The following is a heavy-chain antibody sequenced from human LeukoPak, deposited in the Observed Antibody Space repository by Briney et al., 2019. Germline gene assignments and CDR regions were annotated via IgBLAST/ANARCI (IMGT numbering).Heavy chain of an antibody. V-gene: IGHV1-46*01. CDR1: GYTFTSYY. CDR2: INPSGGST. J-gene: IGHJ4*02. CDR3: ARENSGYDVFDY. D-gene: IGHD5-12*01. Sequence: ASVKVSCKASGYTFTSYYMHWVRQAPGQGLEWMGIINPSGGSTSYAQKFQGRVTLTRDTSTSTVYMELSSLRSEDTAVYYCARENSGYDVFDYWGQGTLVTVSS.